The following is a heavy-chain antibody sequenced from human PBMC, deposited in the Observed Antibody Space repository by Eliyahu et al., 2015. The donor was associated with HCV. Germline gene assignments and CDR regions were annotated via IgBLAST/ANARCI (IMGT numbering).Heavy chain of an antibody. V-gene: IGHV3-33*01. Sequence: QLQLVESGGGVVQPGRSLRLSCAASGFTFSTYGMHWVRQAPGKGLEWLXHIWYDGNNKYYADSVKGRFTISRDNSKNTLYLQMDSLRAEDTAVYYCARAGITGTGSDYYGMDVWGQGTTVTVSS. CDR2: IWYDGNNK. J-gene: IGHJ6*02. CDR3: ARAGITGTGSDYYGMDV. D-gene: IGHD1-7*01. CDR1: GFTFSTYG.